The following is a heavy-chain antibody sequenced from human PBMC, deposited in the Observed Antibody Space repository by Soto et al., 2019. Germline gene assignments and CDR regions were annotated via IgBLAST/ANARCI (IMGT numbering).Heavy chain of an antibody. J-gene: IGHJ4*02. V-gene: IGHV1-18*01. CDR2: ISAYNGNT. CDR3: ANLNPDYYGSGSYYFDY. CDR1: GYTFTSYG. Sequence: QVQLVQSGAEVKKPGASVKVSCKASGYTFTSYGISWVRQAPGQGLEWMGWISAYNGNTNYAQKLQGRVTITTDTSTSTAYMELRSLRSDDTAVYYCANLNPDYYGSGSYYFDYWGQGTLVTVSP. D-gene: IGHD3-10*01.